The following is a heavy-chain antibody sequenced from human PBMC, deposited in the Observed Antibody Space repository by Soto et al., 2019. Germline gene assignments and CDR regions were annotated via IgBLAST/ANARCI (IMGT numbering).Heavy chain of an antibody. D-gene: IGHD4-17*01. CDR2: IYYSGST. V-gene: IGHV4-61*01. J-gene: IGHJ4*02. CDR3: ARAGPAYGDYSSVLFDY. CDR1: GGSVRSGSYY. Sequence: PSETLSLTCTVSGGSVRSGSYYWSWIRQPPGKGLEWIGYIYYSGSTNYNPSLKSRVTISVDTSKNQFSLKLSSVTAADKAVYYCARAGPAYGDYSSVLFDYWGQGTLVTVS.